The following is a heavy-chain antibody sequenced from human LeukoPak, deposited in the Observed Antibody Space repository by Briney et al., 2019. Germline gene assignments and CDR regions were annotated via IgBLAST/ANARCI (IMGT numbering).Heavy chain of an antibody. D-gene: IGHD3-22*01. V-gene: IGHV3-23*01. Sequence: PGGSLRLSCAASGFTFSSYAMSWVRQAPGKGLEWVSAISGSGGSTYYADSVKGRFTISRDNSKNTLYLQMNSLRAEDTAVYYCAKDGYYDSSGYYYNYHYYYGMDVWGQGTTVTVSS. CDR3: AKDGYYDSSGYYYNYHYYYGMDV. J-gene: IGHJ6*02. CDR2: ISGSGGST. CDR1: GFTFSSYA.